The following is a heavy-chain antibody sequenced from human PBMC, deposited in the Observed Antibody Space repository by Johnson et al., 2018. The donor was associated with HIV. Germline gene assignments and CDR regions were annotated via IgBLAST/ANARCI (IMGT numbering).Heavy chain of an antibody. CDR3: ARDVGGWGYRHAFDM. Sequence: VLLVESGGGLVQPGGSLRLSCAASGFTVSSNYMSWVRQAPGKGLEWVSVIYSGGSTYYADSVKGRFTISRDSSKNSVYLQMNSLRAEDTALYYCARDVGGWGYRHAFDMWGQGTMVTVSS. J-gene: IGHJ3*02. CDR1: GFTVSSNY. V-gene: IGHV3-66*01. CDR2: IYSGGST. D-gene: IGHD5-12*01.